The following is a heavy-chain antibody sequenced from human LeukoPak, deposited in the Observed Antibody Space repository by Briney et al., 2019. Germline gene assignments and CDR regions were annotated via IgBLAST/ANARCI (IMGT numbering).Heavy chain of an antibody. CDR3: AREWQGGIAAAGTRIEGDY. D-gene: IGHD6-13*01. Sequence: SGGSLRLSCAVSGFSVSGYWMTWVRQAPGKGLEWVANIKQDGGEKNYVASVKGRFTISRDNAENSLFLQMNSLRVEDTAVYYCAREWQGGIAAAGTRIEGDYWGQGTLVAVSS. V-gene: IGHV3-7*01. CDR2: IKQDGGEK. J-gene: IGHJ4*02. CDR1: GFSVSGYW.